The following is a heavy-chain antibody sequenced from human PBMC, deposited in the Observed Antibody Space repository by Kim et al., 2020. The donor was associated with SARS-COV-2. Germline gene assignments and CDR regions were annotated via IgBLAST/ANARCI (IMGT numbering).Heavy chain of an antibody. D-gene: IGHD4-17*01. V-gene: IGHV4-59*13. Sequence: SETLSLTCTVSGGSISSYYWSWIRQPPGKGLEWIGYIYYSGSTNYNPSLKSRVTISVDTSKNQFSLKLSSVTAADTAVYYCARVVGWKHYGGNSPFYYYYGMDVWGQGTTVTVSS. CDR1: GGSISSYY. CDR3: ARVVGWKHYGGNSPFYYYYGMDV. CDR2: IYYSGST. J-gene: IGHJ6*02.